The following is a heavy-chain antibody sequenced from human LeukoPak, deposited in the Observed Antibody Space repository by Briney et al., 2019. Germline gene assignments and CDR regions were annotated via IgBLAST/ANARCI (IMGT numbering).Heavy chain of an antibody. CDR1: GFTFSSYG. J-gene: IGHJ4*02. CDR3: AKITMIVVVTTGHGDY. Sequence: GGSLRLSCAASGFTFSSYGMHWVRQAPGKGLEWVSAISGSGGSTYYADSVKGRFTISRDNSKNTLYLQMNSLRAEDTAVYYCAKITMIVVVTTGHGDYWGQGTLVTVSS. CDR2: ISGSGGST. D-gene: IGHD3-22*01. V-gene: IGHV3-23*01.